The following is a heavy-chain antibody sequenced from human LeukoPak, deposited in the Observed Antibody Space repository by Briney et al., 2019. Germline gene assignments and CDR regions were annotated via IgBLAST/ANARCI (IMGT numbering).Heavy chain of an antibody. V-gene: IGHV4-59*08. D-gene: IGHD6-19*01. CDR2: IYYSGST. CDR3: ARHVIAVAGSDY. J-gene: IGHJ4*02. Sequence: SETLSLTCTVSGGSISSYYWSWIRQPPGKGLEWIGYIYYSGSTNYNPSLKSRVTISVDTSKNQFSLKLSSVTAADTAVYYCARHVIAVAGSDYWGQGTLVTVSS. CDR1: GGSISSYY.